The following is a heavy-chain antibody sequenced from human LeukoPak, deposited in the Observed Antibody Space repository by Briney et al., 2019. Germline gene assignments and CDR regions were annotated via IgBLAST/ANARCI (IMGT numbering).Heavy chain of an antibody. CDR3: ARSAAVTGAFDY. CDR1: GDSISSSNW. J-gene: IGHJ4*02. CDR2: IYHSGST. Sequence: SGPTLVNPSGTLSLTCAVSGDSISSSNWWSWVRQPPGKGLEWIGEIYHSGSTNYNPSLKSRVTISVDKSKNQFSLKLISVTAVDTAVYYCARSAAVTGAFDYWGQGTLVTVSS. V-gene: IGHV4-4*02. D-gene: IGHD6-13*01.